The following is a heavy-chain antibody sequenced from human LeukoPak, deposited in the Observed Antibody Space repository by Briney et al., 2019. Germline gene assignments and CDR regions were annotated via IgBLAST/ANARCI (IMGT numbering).Heavy chain of an antibody. V-gene: IGHV3-30*02. J-gene: IGHJ4*02. Sequence: GGSLRLSCAASGFTFSSYGMHWVRRAPGKGLEWVTFIRYDGSNQYYADSVKGRFTISRDNSKNTMYLQMNSLTAEDTAVYYCAKDANSGWSYFDYWGQGALVTVSS. CDR1: GFTFSSYG. D-gene: IGHD6-19*01. CDR3: AKDANSGWSYFDY. CDR2: IRYDGSNQ.